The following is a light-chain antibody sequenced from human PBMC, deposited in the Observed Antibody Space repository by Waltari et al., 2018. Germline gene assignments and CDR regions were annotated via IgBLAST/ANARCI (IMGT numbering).Light chain of an antibody. Sequence: IQMTHSPSSVSASVGDRVTSTCRASQGSSSWLAWYQQKPGKGPNLLIFGASNLQSGVPSRFSGSGSGTDFTLTISGLQPEDSATYFCQQGSSFPPTFGQGTIVEIK. CDR2: GAS. CDR3: QQGSSFPPT. CDR1: QGSSSW. V-gene: IGKV1-12*01. J-gene: IGKJ1*01.